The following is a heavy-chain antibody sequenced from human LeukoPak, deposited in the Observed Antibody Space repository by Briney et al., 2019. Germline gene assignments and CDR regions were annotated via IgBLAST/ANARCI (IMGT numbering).Heavy chain of an antibody. D-gene: IGHD1-26*01. Sequence: PGGSLRLSCAASGFTFSSYDMTWVRQAAGKGLEWVSAISGSGGSTYYADSVKGRFTISRDNSKNTLYLQMNGLRAEDTAVYYCAKELGSYRHFDYWGQGTLVTVSS. J-gene: IGHJ4*02. CDR3: AKELGSYRHFDY. CDR2: ISGSGGST. V-gene: IGHV3-23*01. CDR1: GFTFSSYD.